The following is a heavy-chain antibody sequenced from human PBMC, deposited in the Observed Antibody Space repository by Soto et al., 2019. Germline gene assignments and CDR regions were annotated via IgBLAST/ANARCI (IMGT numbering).Heavy chain of an antibody. CDR2: IVVGSGNT. CDR1: GFTFTSSA. J-gene: IGHJ4*02. V-gene: IGHV1-58*01. Sequence: ASVXVSCKASGFTFTSSAVQWVRQARGQRLEWIGWIVVGSGNTNYAQKFQERVTITRDMSTSTAYMELSSLRSEDTAVYYCAASKKWLRPLDYWGQGTLVTVSS. D-gene: IGHD5-12*01. CDR3: AASKKWLRPLDY.